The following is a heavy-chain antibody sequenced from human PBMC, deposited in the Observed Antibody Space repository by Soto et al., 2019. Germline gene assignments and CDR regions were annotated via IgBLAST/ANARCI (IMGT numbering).Heavy chain of an antibody. D-gene: IGHD5-12*01. CDR1: GGSVSSGSYY. CDR3: ARLQSLPVRYFDY. J-gene: IGHJ4*02. V-gene: IGHV4-61*01. Sequence: SETLSLTCTVSGGSVSSGSYYWSWIRQPPGKGLEWIGYIYYSGSTNYNPSLKSRVTISVDTSKNQFSLKLSSVTAADTAVYYCARLQSLPVRYFDYWGQGTLVTVSS. CDR2: IYYSGST.